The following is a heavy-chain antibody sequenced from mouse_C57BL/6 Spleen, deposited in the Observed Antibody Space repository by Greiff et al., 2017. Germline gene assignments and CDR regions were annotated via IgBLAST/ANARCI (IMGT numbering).Heavy chain of an antibody. Sequence: QVQLQQPGAELVKPGASVKLSCKASGYTFTSYWMHWVKQRPGQGLEWIGMIHPNSGSTNYNEKFKSKATLTVDKSSSTAYMQLSSLTSEDSAVYYCARSSYYGNYGDYWGQGTTLTVSS. CDR1: GYTFTSYW. J-gene: IGHJ2*01. V-gene: IGHV1-64*01. D-gene: IGHD2-1*01. CDR2: IHPNSGST. CDR3: ARSSYYGNYGDY.